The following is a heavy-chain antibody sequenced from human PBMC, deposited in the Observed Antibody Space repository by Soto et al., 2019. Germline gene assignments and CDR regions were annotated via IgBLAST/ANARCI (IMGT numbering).Heavy chain of an antibody. Sequence: SETLSLTCAVYGGSFSGYYWSWIRQPPGKGLEWIGEINHSGSTNYNPSLKSRVTISVDTSKNQFSLKLSSVTAADTAVYYCAREPIWRSHPTFDYWGHGTLVTVSS. CDR2: INHSGST. CDR3: AREPIWRSHPTFDY. D-gene: IGHD2-15*01. V-gene: IGHV4-34*01. CDR1: GGSFSGYY. J-gene: IGHJ4*01.